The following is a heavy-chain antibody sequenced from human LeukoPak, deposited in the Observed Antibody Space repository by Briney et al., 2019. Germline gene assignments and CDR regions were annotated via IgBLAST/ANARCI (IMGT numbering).Heavy chain of an antibody. D-gene: IGHD4-17*01. J-gene: IGHJ3*02. CDR2: IYHSGST. Sequence: SETLSLPCAVSGGPISSSNWWGWVRQPPGKGLGWSWEIYHSGSTNYNPSLKRRVTISVDKSKNQFSVKLSSVTAADTAVYYSARKGDYDAFDIWGQGTMVTVSS. V-gene: IGHV4-4*02. CDR1: GGPISSSNW. CDR3: ARKGDYDAFDI.